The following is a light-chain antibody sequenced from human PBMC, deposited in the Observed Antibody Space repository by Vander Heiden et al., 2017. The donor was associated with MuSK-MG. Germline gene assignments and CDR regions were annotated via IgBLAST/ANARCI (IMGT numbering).Light chain of an antibody. V-gene: IGKV1-39*01. CDR3: QQSDSTPLYT. Sequence: DIQMTQSPSSLSASVGDRVTITCRASQSISSYLNWYQQKPGKAPKLLIYAASSLQSGVPSSFSGSGSGTDFTLTISSLQPEDFATYYCQQSDSTPLYTFGQGTKLEIK. CDR2: AAS. J-gene: IGKJ2*01. CDR1: QSISSY.